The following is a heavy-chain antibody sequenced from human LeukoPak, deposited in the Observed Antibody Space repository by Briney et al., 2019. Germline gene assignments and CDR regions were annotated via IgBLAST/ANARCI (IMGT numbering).Heavy chain of an antibody. CDR1: GYTFTSYD. CDR2: MNPNSGNT. CDR3: ARGRPLNRPSTYYDFWSGYYSYYGMDV. V-gene: IGHV1-8*01. J-gene: IGHJ6*02. D-gene: IGHD3-3*01. Sequence: ASVKVSCKASGYTFTSYDINWVRQATGQGLEWMGWMNPNSGNTGYAQKFQGRVTMTRNTSISTAYMELSSLRSEDTAVYYCARGRPLNRPSTYYDFWSGYYSYYGMDVWGQGTTVTVSS.